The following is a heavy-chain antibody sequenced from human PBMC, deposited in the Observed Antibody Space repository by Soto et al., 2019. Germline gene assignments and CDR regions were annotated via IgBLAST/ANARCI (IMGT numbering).Heavy chain of an antibody. CDR1: VFTGSNNY. CDR3: ARDSNNRQQGMDV. D-gene: IGHD4-4*01. Sequence: RWPLRLSCAASVFTGSNNYMTWFRQAPGKGLEWVSVLYIGGSTYYADSVKGRFTISRDNAKNSVFLQMDSLRADDTALYFCARDSNNRQQGMDVWGHGTAVTV. V-gene: IGHV3-53*01. J-gene: IGHJ6*02. CDR2: LYIGGST.